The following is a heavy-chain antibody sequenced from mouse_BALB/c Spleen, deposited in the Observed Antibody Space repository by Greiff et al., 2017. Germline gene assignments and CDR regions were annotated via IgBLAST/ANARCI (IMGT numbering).Heavy chain of an antibody. Sequence: EVNVVESGGGLVQPGGSRKLSCAASGFTFSSFGMHWVRQAPEKGLEWVAYISSGSSTIYYADTVKGRFTISRDNPKNTLFLQMTSLRSEDTAMYYCARRRVTTAGYYYAMDYWGQGTSVTVSS. CDR2: ISSGSSTI. J-gene: IGHJ4*01. D-gene: IGHD1-2*01. CDR1: GFTFSSFG. CDR3: ARRRVTTAGYYYAMDY. V-gene: IGHV5-17*02.